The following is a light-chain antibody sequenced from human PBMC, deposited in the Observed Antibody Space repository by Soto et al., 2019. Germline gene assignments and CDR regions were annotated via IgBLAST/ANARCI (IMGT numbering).Light chain of an antibody. V-gene: IGLV2-14*01. Sequence: QSALTQPASVSGSPGQSITISCTGTSSDVGGYNYVSWYQQHSGKAPKLMIYDVSNRPSGVSKRFSGSKSGNTASLTISGLQAEDEADYYCSSYTSSSTPVVFGGGTKLTVL. CDR1: SSDVGGYNY. CDR2: DVS. J-gene: IGLJ2*01. CDR3: SSYTSSSTPVV.